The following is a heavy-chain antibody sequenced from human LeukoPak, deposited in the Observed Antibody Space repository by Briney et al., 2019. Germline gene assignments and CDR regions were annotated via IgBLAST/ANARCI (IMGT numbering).Heavy chain of an antibody. D-gene: IGHD3-22*01. J-gene: IGHJ4*02. CDR3: ASGIVEGGYFSGPVEY. Sequence: GGSLRLSCAASGFIFSNAWMSWVRQAPGKGLEWVSIIYSDGRSFFADSVKGRFTISRDTSKNTLYLQMNSLRAEDTAVYYCASGIVEGGYFSGPVEYWGQGILVTVSS. V-gene: IGHV3-53*01. CDR1: GFIFSNAW. CDR2: IYSDGRS.